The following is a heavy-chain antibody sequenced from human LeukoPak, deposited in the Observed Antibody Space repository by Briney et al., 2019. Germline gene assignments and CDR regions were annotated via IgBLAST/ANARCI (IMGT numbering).Heavy chain of an antibody. Sequence: SETLSLTCTVSGGSISNYHWSWMRQPPGKGLEWIGCFYHSGSTTYNPSLKSRVTTSVDTSKNEFSLKLNSVTAADTAMYYCASTQQWPAFDYWGQGILVTVSS. D-gene: IGHD6-19*01. J-gene: IGHJ4*02. CDR3: ASTQQWPAFDY. CDR2: FYHSGST. CDR1: GGSISNYH. V-gene: IGHV4-59*01.